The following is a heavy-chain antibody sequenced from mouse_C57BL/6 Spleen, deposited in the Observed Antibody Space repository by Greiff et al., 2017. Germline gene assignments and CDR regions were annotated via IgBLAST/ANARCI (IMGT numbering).Heavy chain of an antibody. V-gene: IGHV10-1*01. CDR1: GFSFNTYA. CDR3: VRQTTVVALDY. J-gene: IGHJ2*01. D-gene: IGHD1-1*01. CDR2: IRSKSNNYAT. Sequence: DVKLVESGGGLVQPKGSLKLSCAASGFSFNTYAMNWVRQAPGKGLDWVARIRSKSNNYATYYAVSVKDRFTISRDDSESMLNLQMNNLKTEDTAMYYCVRQTTVVALDYWGQGTTLTVSS.